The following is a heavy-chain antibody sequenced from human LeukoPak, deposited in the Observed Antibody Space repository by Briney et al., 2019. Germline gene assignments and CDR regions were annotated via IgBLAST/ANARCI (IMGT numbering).Heavy chain of an antibody. Sequence: SETLSLTCTVSGGSISSSSYYWGWIRQPPGKGLEWIGFIYYSGTTYYNPSLKSRITISVDMSKNQFSLKLSSVTAADTAVYYCAGCITIFGVPNDAFDIWGQGTMVTVSS. CDR1: GGSISSSSYY. J-gene: IGHJ3*02. V-gene: IGHV4-61*05. CDR2: IYYSGTT. D-gene: IGHD3-3*01. CDR3: AGCITIFGVPNDAFDI.